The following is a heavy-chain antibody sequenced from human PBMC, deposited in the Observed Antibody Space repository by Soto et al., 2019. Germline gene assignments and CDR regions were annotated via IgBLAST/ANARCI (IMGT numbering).Heavy chain of an antibody. CDR1: GYTFPSYY. CDR3: ARKDSTMAHYYYYYGMAV. V-gene: IGHV1-46*01. CDR2: INPSGGST. J-gene: IGHJ6*02. D-gene: IGHD2-2*01. Sequence: DSGKGSCKASGYTFPSYYMHWVRQAPGQGLEWMGIINPSGGSTSYAQKFQGRVTMTRDTSTSTVYVELSSLRSEDTAVYYCARKDSTMAHYYYYYGMAVWGQGPTVPVAS.